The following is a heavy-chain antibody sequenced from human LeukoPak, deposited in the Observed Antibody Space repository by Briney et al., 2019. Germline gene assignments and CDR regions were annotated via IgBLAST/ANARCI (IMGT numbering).Heavy chain of an antibody. V-gene: IGHV3-73*01. CDR1: GFTFSSSA. D-gene: IGHD2-2*01. J-gene: IGHJ4*02. Sequence: GGSLRLSCAASGFTFSSSAMHWVRQAPGKGLEWVGGIRSKANSYETAYAASVKGRFTISRDNSKNTAYLQMNSLKTEDTAVYYCFVVVPAAMPERDYFDYWGQGTLVTVSS. CDR2: IRSKANSYET. CDR3: FVVVPAAMPERDYFDY.